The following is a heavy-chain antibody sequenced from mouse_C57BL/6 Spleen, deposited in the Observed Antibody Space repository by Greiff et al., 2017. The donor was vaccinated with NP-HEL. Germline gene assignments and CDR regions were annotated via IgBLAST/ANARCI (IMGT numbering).Heavy chain of an antibody. J-gene: IGHJ3*01. D-gene: IGHD1-1*01. Sequence: EVKLEESGGGLVQPKGSLKLSCAASGFSFNTYAMNWVRQAPGKGLEWVARIRSKSNNYATYYADSVKDRFTISRDDSESMLYLQMNNLKTEDTAMYYCVRQRDYGSIFAYWGQGTLVTVSA. CDR1: GFSFNTYA. CDR2: IRSKSNNYAT. V-gene: IGHV10-1*01. CDR3: VRQRDYGSIFAY.